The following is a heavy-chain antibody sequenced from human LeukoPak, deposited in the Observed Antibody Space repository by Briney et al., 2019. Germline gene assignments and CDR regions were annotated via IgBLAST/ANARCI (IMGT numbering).Heavy chain of an antibody. CDR1: GFSLSTSGVG. CDR3: AHRGTYYDFWSGYSTQHDAFDI. D-gene: IGHD3-3*01. V-gene: IGHV2-5*02. J-gene: IGHJ3*02. Sequence: SGPTLVNPTQTLTLTCTFSGFSLSTSGVGVGWIRQPPGKALEWLALIYWDDDKRYSPSLKGRLTITKDTSKNQVVLTMTNMDPVDTATYYCAHRGTYYDFWSGYSTQHDAFDIWGQGTMVTVSS. CDR2: IYWDDDK.